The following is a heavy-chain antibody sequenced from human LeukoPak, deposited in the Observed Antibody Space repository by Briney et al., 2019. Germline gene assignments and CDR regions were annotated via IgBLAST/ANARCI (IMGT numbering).Heavy chain of an antibody. V-gene: IGHV3-23*01. D-gene: IGHD3-3*01. CDR1: GFTFSNYA. J-gene: IGHJ4*02. Sequence: GGSLRLSCAASGFTFSNYAMSWARQAPGKGLEWVSGISGSGDSTYYADSVKGRFTISRDNSKNTLYLQMNSLRAEDTAVYYCAKDLGFDFWSGYYFDYWGQGTLVTVSS. CDR2: ISGSGDST. CDR3: AKDLGFDFWSGYYFDY.